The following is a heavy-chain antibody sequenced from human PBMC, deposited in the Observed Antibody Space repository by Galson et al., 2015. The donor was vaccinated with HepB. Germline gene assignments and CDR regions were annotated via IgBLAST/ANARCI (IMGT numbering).Heavy chain of an antibody. CDR2: IDSDGSST. D-gene: IGHD4-23*01. CDR3: ARVGFDYGGKLRIDAFDI. Sequence: SLRLSCAASGFTFSSYWMHWVRQAPGKGLVWVSRIDSDGSSTSYADSVKGRFTISRDNAKNTLYLQMNSLRAEDTAVYYCARVGFDYGGKLRIDAFDIWGQGTMVTVSS. J-gene: IGHJ3*02. V-gene: IGHV3-74*01. CDR1: GFTFSSYW.